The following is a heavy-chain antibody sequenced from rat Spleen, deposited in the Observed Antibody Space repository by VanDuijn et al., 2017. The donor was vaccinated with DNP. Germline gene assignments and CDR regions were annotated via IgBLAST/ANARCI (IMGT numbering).Heavy chain of an antibody. Sequence: EVQLVESGGGLVLPGRSLKLSCAASGFTFSNYDMAWVRQAPTKGLEWVASISPSGGSTYYRDSVKGRFTVSRDNAKSTLYLQMDSLRSEDTATYYCASQLFDYWGQGVMVTVSS. CDR2: ISPSGGST. CDR1: GFTFSNYD. J-gene: IGHJ2*01. CDR3: ASQLFDY. V-gene: IGHV5S23*01.